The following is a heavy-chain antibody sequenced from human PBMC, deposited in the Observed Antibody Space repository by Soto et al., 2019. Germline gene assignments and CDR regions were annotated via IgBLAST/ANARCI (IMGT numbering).Heavy chain of an antibody. J-gene: IGHJ4*02. CDR1: GGSISSNY. Sequence: SDTLSLTCTVSGGSISSNYWTWIRQPPEKGLEWIGYVYNSGSTNYNPSLKSRVTISEDTSKSQFSLKVNSMTAADTAVYYCARYRREAVAGYTLDNWGQGILVTVSS. D-gene: IGHD6-13*01. V-gene: IGHV4-59*07. CDR2: VYNSGST. CDR3: ARYRREAVAGYTLDN.